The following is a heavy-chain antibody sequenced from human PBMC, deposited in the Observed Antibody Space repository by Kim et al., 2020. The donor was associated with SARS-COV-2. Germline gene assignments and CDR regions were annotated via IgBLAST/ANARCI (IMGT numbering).Heavy chain of an antibody. CDR3: ARMTDYYDSSGYSN. V-gene: IGHV1-18*01. Sequence: NYAQKLQGRVTMTTDTATSTAYMELRSLRSDDTAVYYCARMTDYYDSSGYSNWGQGTLVTVSS. D-gene: IGHD3-22*01. J-gene: IGHJ4*02.